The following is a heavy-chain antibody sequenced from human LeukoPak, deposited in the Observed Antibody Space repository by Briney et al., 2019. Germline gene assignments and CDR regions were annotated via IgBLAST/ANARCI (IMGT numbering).Heavy chain of an antibody. Sequence: PSETLSLTCTVSGGSISSYYWSWIRQPPGKGLEWIGYIYYSGSTNYNPSLKSRVTISVDTSKNQFSLKLSFVTAADTAVYYCARHAHRWYYDSSGYPFDYWGQGTLVTVSS. CDR1: GGSISSYY. CDR2: IYYSGST. D-gene: IGHD3-22*01. CDR3: ARHAHRWYYDSSGYPFDY. V-gene: IGHV4-59*08. J-gene: IGHJ4*02.